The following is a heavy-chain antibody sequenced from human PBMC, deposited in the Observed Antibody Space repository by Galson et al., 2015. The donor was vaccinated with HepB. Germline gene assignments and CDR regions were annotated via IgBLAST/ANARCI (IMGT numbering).Heavy chain of an antibody. CDR2: ISGNGGDT. V-gene: IGHV3-23*01. J-gene: IGHJ5*02. Sequence: SLRLSCAASGFTFSSYAMHWVRQTPGKGLEWLLGISGNGGDTYYADSVKGRFTISKDNAKDTVYLQMDRLRVEDTALYFCARGGNYWDLWGQGTLVTVTS. CDR1: GFTFSSYA. D-gene: IGHD1-7*01. CDR3: ARGGNYWDL.